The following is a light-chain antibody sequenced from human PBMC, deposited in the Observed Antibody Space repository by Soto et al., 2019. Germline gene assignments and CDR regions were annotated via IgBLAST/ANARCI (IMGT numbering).Light chain of an antibody. J-gene: IGKJ5*01. CDR3: QQRPNWPPVIT. CDR1: QTFSSH. V-gene: IGKV3-11*01. Sequence: EIVLTQSPATLSLSPGERATLSCRASQTFSSHLAWYQQKPGQAPRLLIYDASKRATGIPARFSGRGSGTDCTLTISIIEHEDFEVYYCQQRPNWPPVITFGQGTQLEIK. CDR2: DAS.